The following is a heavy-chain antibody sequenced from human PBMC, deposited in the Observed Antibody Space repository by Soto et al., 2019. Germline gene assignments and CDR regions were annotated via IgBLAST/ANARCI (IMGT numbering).Heavy chain of an antibody. CDR3: ARIPGCGPADWFDP. J-gene: IGHJ5*02. V-gene: IGHV3-21*01. CDR2: ISSSSSYI. CDR1: GFTFSSYS. Sequence: GGSLRLSCAASGFTFSSYSMNWVRQAPGKGLEWVSSISSSSSYIYYADSVKGRFTISRDNAKNSLYLQMNSLRAEDTAVYYCARIPGCGPADWFDPWGQGTLVTVSS. D-gene: IGHD3-10*01.